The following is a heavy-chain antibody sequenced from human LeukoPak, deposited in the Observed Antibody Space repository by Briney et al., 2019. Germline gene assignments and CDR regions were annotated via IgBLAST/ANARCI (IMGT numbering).Heavy chain of an antibody. CDR1: GFTFSSYG. CDR3: ARGGDGYNYNYYYGMDV. D-gene: IGHD5-24*01. CDR2: IRYDGSNK. J-gene: IGHJ6*02. V-gene: IGHV3-30*02. Sequence: GGSLRLSCAASGFTFSSYGMHWVRQAPGKGLEWVAFIRYDGSNKYYADSVKGRSTISRDNSKNTLYLQMGSLRAEDMAVYYCARGGDGYNYNYYYGMDVWGQGTTVTVSS.